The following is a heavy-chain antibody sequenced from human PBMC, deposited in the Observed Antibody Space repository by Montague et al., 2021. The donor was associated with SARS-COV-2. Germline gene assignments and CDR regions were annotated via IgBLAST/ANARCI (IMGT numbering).Heavy chain of an antibody. J-gene: IGHJ3*02. CDR2: IYDSGST. CDR3: ARQRRYQLPITIFGVVMADAFDI. CDR1: GSSVRSYF. Sequence: SETLSLTCIVSGSSVRSYFWSWIRQPPGKGLEWIGNIYDSGSTNYNPSLNSRVTISVDTSKNQSSLKLSSVTAADTAVYYCARQRRYQLPITIFGVVMADAFDIWGQGTMVTVSS. D-gene: IGHD3-3*01. V-gene: IGHV4-59*08.